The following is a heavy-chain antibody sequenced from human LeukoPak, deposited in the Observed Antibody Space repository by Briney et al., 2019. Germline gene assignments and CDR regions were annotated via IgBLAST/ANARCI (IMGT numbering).Heavy chain of an antibody. CDR1: GFTFSSYA. CDR2: ISGSGGST. J-gene: IGHJ4*02. CDR3: AKYHDSSGYYYSDYFDY. V-gene: IGHV3-23*01. D-gene: IGHD3-22*01. Sequence: GGSLRLSCAASGFTFSSYAMSWVRQAPGKGLEWVSAISGSGGSTYYADSVKGRFTISRDNSKSTLYLQMNSLRAEDTAVYYCAKYHDSSGYYYSDYFDYWGQGTLVTVSS.